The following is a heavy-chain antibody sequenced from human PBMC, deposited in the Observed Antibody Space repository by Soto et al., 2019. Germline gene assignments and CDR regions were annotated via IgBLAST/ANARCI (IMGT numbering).Heavy chain of an antibody. V-gene: IGHV1-69*02. CDR3: ATSYGSGYRAFDY. Sequence: QVQLVQSGAELKKPGSSVKVSCKASGDTFSFYTINWVRQAPGLGLEWMGRVNPILSMSNYAQKFQGRVTMTADKSTSTAYMELRRLIAEDTAFYYCATSYGSGYRAFDYWGQGALVTVSS. CDR2: VNPILSMS. CDR1: GDTFSFYT. J-gene: IGHJ4*02. D-gene: IGHD3-10*01.